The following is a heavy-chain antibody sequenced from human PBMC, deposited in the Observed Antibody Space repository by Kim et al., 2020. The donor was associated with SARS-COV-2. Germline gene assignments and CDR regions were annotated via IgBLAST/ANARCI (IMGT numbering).Heavy chain of an antibody. J-gene: IGHJ3*02. CDR3: ARDAPSSFIAAAGIDAFDI. D-gene: IGHD6-13*01. CDR1: GGSISSYY. CDR2: IYYSGST. Sequence: SETLSLTCTVSGGSISSYYWSWIRQPPGKGLEWIGDIYYSGSTNYNPSLKSRVTISVDTSKNQFSLKLSSVTAADTAVYYCARDAPSSFIAAAGIDAFDIWGQGTMVTVSS. V-gene: IGHV4-59*13.